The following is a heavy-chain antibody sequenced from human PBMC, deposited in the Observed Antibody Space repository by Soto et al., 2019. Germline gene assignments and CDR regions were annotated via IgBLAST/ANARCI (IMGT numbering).Heavy chain of an antibody. V-gene: IGHV3-9*01. CDR3: AKGTGWSTHDAFDV. Sequence: DVQLVESGGGLVQPGRSLRLSCAASGLTFADYAIHWVRQAPGKGLEWVSSIGWSGGSIAYADSVKGRFIISRDNAKNSLYLQMNNLRSEDTALYSCAKGTGWSTHDAFDVWGQGTRVTVSS. J-gene: IGHJ3*01. CDR2: IGWSGGSI. CDR1: GLTFADYA. D-gene: IGHD6-19*01.